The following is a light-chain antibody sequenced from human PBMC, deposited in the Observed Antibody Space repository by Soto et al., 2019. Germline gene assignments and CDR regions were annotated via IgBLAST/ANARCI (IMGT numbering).Light chain of an antibody. J-gene: IGLJ2*01. V-gene: IGLV1-47*01. CDR2: RND. Sequence: QSVLTQPPSVSGTPGQRVTISCSGTTSNIGNNYVYWYQHLPGTAPKLLIHRNDQRPSGVPDRFSGAKSGTSASLAISGLRSKDEADYYCAAWDGDLSGVVFGGGTKLTVL. CDR1: TSNIGNNY. CDR3: AAWDGDLSGVV.